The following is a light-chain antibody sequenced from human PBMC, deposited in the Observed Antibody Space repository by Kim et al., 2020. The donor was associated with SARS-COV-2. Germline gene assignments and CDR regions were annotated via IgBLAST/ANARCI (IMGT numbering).Light chain of an antibody. V-gene: IGKV3-15*01. CDR1: RSVSSN. CDR3: QQYNDWPPWT. J-gene: IGKJ1*01. Sequence: SPGKSAPPSCRASRSVSSNFAWYQQKPGQAPRLLIYGASTRATGIPARFSGSGSGTEFTLTISSLQSEDFAVYYCQQYNDWPPWTFGQGTKVDIK. CDR2: GAS.